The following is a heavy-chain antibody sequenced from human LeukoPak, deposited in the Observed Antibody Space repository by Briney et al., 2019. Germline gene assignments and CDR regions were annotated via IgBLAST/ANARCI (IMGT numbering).Heavy chain of an antibody. Sequence: PGGSLRLSCAASGFTFSSYSMNWVRQAPGKGLEWLGRIKSNTDGGTTDYAAPVKGRFTISRDDSKNTLYLQMNSLKTEDTAVYYCTTIYRVEGHYYYYMDGWGKGTTVTVSS. CDR3: TTIYRVEGHYYYYMDG. J-gene: IGHJ6*03. D-gene: IGHD3-16*02. CDR1: GFTFSSYS. CDR2: IKSNTDGGTT. V-gene: IGHV3-15*01.